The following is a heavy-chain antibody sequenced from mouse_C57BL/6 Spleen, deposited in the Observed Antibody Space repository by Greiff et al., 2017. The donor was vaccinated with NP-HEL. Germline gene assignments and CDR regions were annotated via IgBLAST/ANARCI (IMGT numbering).Heavy chain of an antibody. V-gene: IGHV1-50*01. CDR2: IDPSDSYT. J-gene: IGHJ4*01. Sequence: VQLQQPGAELVKPGASVKLSCKASGYTFTSYWMQWVKQRPGQGLEWIGEIDPSDSYTNYNQKFKGKATLTVDTSSSTAYMQLSSLTSEDSAVYYCARRGGEDYWGQGTSVTVSS. CDR3: ARRGGEDY. CDR1: GYTFTSYW.